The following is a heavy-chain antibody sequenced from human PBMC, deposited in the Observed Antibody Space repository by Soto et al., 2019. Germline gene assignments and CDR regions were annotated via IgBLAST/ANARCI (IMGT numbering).Heavy chain of an antibody. CDR3: ARLAVTSSTHFDY. Sequence: GESLKISCKGSGYSFISYWIGWVRQMPWKGLELMGIIYPADSDIRYSPSFQGQVTISADKSISTAYLQWSSLKASDTARYYCARLAVTSSTHFDYWGQGTPVTVSS. CDR1: GYSFISYW. V-gene: IGHV5-51*01. J-gene: IGHJ4*02. D-gene: IGHD2-21*02. CDR2: IYPADSDI.